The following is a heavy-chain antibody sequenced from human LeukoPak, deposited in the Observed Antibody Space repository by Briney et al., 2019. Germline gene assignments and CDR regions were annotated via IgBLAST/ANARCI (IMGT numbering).Heavy chain of an antibody. CDR1: GFTFSSYW. V-gene: IGHV3-74*01. J-gene: IGHJ4*02. CDR3: ARIGWVSGSFCDY. D-gene: IGHD1-26*01. CDR2: INSDGSST. Sequence: GGSLRLSCAASGFTFSSYWMHWVRQAPGKGLVWVSRINSDGSSTSYADSVKGRFTISRDNAKNTLYLEMNSLRVEDTAVYYCARIGWVSGSFCDYWGQGALVTVSS.